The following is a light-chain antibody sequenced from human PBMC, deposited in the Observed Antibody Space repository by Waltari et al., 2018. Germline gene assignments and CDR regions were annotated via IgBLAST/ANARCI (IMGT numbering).Light chain of an antibody. CDR3: QQYYSIPIT. CDR2: WAS. Sequence: DIVMTQSPDSLAVSLGERATINCKSSQSVLYSSNNKNYLAWYQQKPGQPPKLLIYWASTRESGVPARFSGSGSGTDFTLTISSLQAEDVAVYYCQQYYSIPITFGQGTRLEIK. V-gene: IGKV4-1*01. J-gene: IGKJ5*01. CDR1: QSVLYSSNNKNY.